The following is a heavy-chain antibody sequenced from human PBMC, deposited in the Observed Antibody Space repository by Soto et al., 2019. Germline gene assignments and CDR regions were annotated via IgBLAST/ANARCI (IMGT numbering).Heavy chain of an antibody. J-gene: IGHJ3*02. CDR1: GFTFSSYA. CDR3: AREEGYCSSTSCHDAFDI. Sequence: GGSLRLSCAASGFTFSSYAMHWVRQAPGKGLEYVSAISSNGGSTYYANSVKGRFTISRDNSKNTLYLQMGSLRAEDMAVYYCAREEGYCSSTSCHDAFDIWGQGTMVTVSS. D-gene: IGHD2-2*01. V-gene: IGHV3-64*01. CDR2: ISSNGGST.